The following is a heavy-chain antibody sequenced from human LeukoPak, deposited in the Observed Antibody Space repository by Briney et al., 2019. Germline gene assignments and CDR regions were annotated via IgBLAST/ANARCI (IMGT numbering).Heavy chain of an antibody. CDR3: ARQWELTRFDP. CDR1: GGSISSGSYY. Sequence: SETLSLTCTVSGGSISSGSYYWSWIRQPAGKGLEWIGRIYTSGSTNYNPSLKSRVTISVDTSKNQFSLKLSSVTAADTAVYYCARQWELTRFDPWGQGTLVTVSS. J-gene: IGHJ5*02. V-gene: IGHV4-61*02. CDR2: IYTSGST. D-gene: IGHD1-26*01.